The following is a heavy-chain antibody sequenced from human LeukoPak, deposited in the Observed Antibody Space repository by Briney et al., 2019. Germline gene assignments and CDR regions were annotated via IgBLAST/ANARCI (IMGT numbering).Heavy chain of an antibody. J-gene: IGHJ6*03. Sequence: SETLSLTCTVSGGSISSYYRSWVRQPPGKGLEWIGFVYYTGSTNYSPSLKSRVTISVDTSKNQFSLKLSSVTAADTAVYYCARSQYYFESSGYYYYYYMDVWGKGTTVTISS. V-gene: IGHV4-59*08. D-gene: IGHD3-22*01. CDR2: VYYTGST. CDR1: GGSISSYY. CDR3: ARSQYYFESSGYYYYYYMDV.